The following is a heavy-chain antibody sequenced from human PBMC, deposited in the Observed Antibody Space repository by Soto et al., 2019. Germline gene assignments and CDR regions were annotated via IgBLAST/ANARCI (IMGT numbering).Heavy chain of an antibody. J-gene: IGHJ6*02. V-gene: IGHV3-23*01. CDR3: AKSPMVRGVIGYYYGMDV. CDR2: ISGSGGST. Sequence: GGSLRLSCAASGCTFISYAMSWVRQAPGKGLEWVSAISGSGGSTYYADSVKGRFTISRDNSKNTLYLQMNSLRAEDTAVYYCAKSPMVRGVIGYYYGMDVWGQGTTVTV. CDR1: GCTFISYA. D-gene: IGHD3-10*01.